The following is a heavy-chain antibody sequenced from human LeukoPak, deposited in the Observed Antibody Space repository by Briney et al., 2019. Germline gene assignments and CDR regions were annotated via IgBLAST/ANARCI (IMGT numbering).Heavy chain of an antibody. CDR2: IYHSGST. CDR1: GGSISSSNW. V-gene: IGHV4-4*02. J-gene: IGHJ4*02. CDR3: ARGSYYYYYDSSGYEGTGFDY. Sequence: PSETLSLTCAVSGGSISSSNWWSWVRQPPGKGLEWIGEIYHSGSTNYNPSLKSRVTISVDKSKNQFSLKVSSVTAADTAVYYCARGSYYYYYDSSGYEGTGFDYWGQGTLVTVSS. D-gene: IGHD3-22*01.